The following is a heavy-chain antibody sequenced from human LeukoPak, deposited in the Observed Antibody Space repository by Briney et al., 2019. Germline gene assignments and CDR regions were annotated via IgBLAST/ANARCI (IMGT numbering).Heavy chain of an antibody. Sequence: KLQGRVTMTTDTSTSTAYMELRSLRSDDTAVYYCARDGGHVGDYWGQGTLVTVSS. J-gene: IGHJ4*02. CDR3: ARDGGHVGDY. D-gene: IGHD3-16*01. V-gene: IGHV1-18*01.